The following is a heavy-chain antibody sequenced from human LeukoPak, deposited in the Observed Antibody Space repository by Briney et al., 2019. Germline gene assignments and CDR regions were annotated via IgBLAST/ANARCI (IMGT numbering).Heavy chain of an antibody. V-gene: IGHV3-23*01. J-gene: IGHJ4*02. CDR2: ISGSGGST. CDR3: AKVQRGGTAMVNINY. Sequence: PGGSLRLSCAASGFTFSSYAMSWVRRAPGKGLEWVSAISGSGGSTYYADSVKGRFTISRDNSKNTLYLQMNSLRAEDTAVYYCAKVQRGGTAMVNINYWGQGTLVTVSS. D-gene: IGHD5-18*01. CDR1: GFTFSSYA.